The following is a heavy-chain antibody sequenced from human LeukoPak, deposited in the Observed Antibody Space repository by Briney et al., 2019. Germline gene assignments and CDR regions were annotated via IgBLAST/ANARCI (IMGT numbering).Heavy chain of an antibody. CDR1: GFTFSSYS. D-gene: IGHD6-19*01. V-gene: IGHV3-48*01. J-gene: IGHJ6*02. Sequence: GGSLRLSCAVSGFTFSSYSMNWVRQAPGKGLEWVSYISSSSSTIYYADSVKGRFTISRDNAKNSLYLQMNSLRAEDTAVYYCAGDMSSSGWYDHGGMDVWGQGTTVTVSS. CDR3: AGDMSSSGWYDHGGMDV. CDR2: ISSSSSTI.